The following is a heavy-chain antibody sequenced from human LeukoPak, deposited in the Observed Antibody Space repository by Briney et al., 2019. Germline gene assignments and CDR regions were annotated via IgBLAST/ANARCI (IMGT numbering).Heavy chain of an antibody. CDR2: IYYSGST. J-gene: IGHJ6*02. CDR3: ARLLYYYYGMDI. V-gene: IGHV4-59*08. Sequence: PSETLSLTWTVSGGSISSYYWSWIRQPPGKGLEWIGYIYYSGSTNYNPSLKSRVTISVDTSKNQFSLKLSSVTAADTAVYYCARLLYYYYGMDIWGQGTTVTVSS. CDR1: GGSISSYY.